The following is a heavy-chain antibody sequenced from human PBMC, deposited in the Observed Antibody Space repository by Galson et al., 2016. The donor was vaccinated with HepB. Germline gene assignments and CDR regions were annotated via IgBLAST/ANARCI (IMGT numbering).Heavy chain of an antibody. Sequence: SLRLSCAASGFTFSRYTMNWVRQAPGKGLEWVSSISSSSSYLYYADSVKGRFTISRDNANSSLYLHMNSLRAEDTAIYYCARRTYCGGDCPTADLDRFDPWGQGTLVTVSS. V-gene: IGHV3-21*04. D-gene: IGHD2-21*02. J-gene: IGHJ5*02. CDR3: ARRTYCGGDCPTADLDRFDP. CDR1: GFTFSRYT. CDR2: ISSSSSYL.